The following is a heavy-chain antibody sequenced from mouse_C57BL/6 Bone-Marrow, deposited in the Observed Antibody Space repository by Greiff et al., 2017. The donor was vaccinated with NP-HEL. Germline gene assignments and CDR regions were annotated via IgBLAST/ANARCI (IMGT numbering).Heavy chain of an antibody. CDR1: GYTFTDYD. Sequence: QVQLQQSGAELVRPGASVTLSCKASGYTFTDYDMHWVKQTPVHGLEWIGAIDPETGGTAYNQKFKGKAILTADKSSSTAYMELRSLTSEYSAVYYCTRSGLDYWGQGTTLTVSS. V-gene: IGHV1-15*01. J-gene: IGHJ2*01. CDR3: TRSGLDY. CDR2: IDPETGGT.